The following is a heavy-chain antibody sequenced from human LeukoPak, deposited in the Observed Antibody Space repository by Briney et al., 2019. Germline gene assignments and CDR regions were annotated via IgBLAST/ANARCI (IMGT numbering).Heavy chain of an antibody. CDR3: ARGSRDGYNHFDY. J-gene: IGHJ4*02. CDR2: IYYSGST. V-gene: IGHV4-59*01. Sequence: SETLSLTCTISGGSITSYHWSWIRQPPGKGLEWIGYIYYSGSTNYNPSLKSRVTISVDTSKNQFSPNLRSVTAADTAVYYCARGSRDGYNHFDYWGQGTLVTVSS. D-gene: IGHD5-24*01. CDR1: GGSITSYH.